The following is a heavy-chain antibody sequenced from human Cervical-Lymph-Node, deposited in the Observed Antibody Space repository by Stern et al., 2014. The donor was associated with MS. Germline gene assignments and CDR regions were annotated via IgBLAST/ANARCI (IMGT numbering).Heavy chain of an antibody. J-gene: IGHJ6*02. V-gene: IGHV3-30*03. CDR2: ISCDGINK. CDR3: ARGDCSSTSCYPLYYYYGMDV. Sequence: VQLVESGGGVVQPGRSLRLSCTASGFTFSSFGMHWVRQAPGQGLEWVALISCDGINKYYADSVKGRFTISRDNSKNTLSLQINSLRAEDTAVYHCARGDCSSTSCYPLYYYYGMDVWGQGTTVTVSS. D-gene: IGHD2-2*01. CDR1: GFTFSSFG.